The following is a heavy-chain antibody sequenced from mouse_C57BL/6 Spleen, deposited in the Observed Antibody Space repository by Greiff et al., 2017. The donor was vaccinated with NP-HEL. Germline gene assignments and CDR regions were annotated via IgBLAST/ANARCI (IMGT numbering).Heavy chain of an antibody. Sequence: EVQLQQSGPELVKPGASVKISCKASGYTFTDYYMNWVKQSHGKSLEWIGDINPNNGGTSYNQKFKGKATLTVDKSSSTAYMELRSLTSEDSAVYYCARWDWEHYFDYWGQGTTLTVSS. CDR3: ARWDWEHYFDY. J-gene: IGHJ2*01. D-gene: IGHD4-1*01. CDR2: INPNNGGT. CDR1: GYTFTDYY. V-gene: IGHV1-26*01.